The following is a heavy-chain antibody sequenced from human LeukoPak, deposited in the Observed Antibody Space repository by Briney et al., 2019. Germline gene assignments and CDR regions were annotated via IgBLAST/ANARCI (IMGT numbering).Heavy chain of an antibody. J-gene: IGHJ4*02. CDR3: AIPTRRMAKYGMVRGDTQ. CDR2: ISGSGGST. Sequence: PGGSLRLSCAASGFAFSSYAMSWVRQAPGKGLEWVSAISGSGGSTYYADSVKGRFTISRDNSKNTLYLQMNSLRAEDTAVYYCAIPTRRMAKYGMVRGDTQWGQGTLVTVSS. V-gene: IGHV3-23*01. CDR1: GFAFSSYA. D-gene: IGHD3-10*01.